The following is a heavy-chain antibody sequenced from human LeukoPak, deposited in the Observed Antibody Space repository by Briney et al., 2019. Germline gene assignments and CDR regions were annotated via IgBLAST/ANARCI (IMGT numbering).Heavy chain of an antibody. D-gene: IGHD2-15*01. Sequence: SETLSLTCAVYGGSFSGYYWSWIRQPPGKGLEWIGEINHSGSTNYNPTLKSRVTISVDTSKNQFSLKLSSVTAADTAVYYCARGPIVVVAATWDYWGQGTLVTVSS. CDR3: ARGPIVVVAATWDY. CDR2: INHSGST. CDR1: GGSFSGYY. J-gene: IGHJ4*02. V-gene: IGHV4-34*01.